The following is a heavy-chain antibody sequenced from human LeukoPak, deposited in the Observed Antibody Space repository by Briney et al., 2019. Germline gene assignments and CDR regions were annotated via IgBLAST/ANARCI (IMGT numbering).Heavy chain of an antibody. Sequence: SETLSLTCTVSGGSISSGGYYWSWIRQHPGKGLEWIGYIYYSGSTYYNPSLKSRVTISVDTSKNQFSLKLSSVTAADTAVYYCASVRFLEWLFSNWGQGTLVTVSS. J-gene: IGHJ4*02. CDR3: ASVRFLEWLFSN. V-gene: IGHV4-39*01. D-gene: IGHD3-3*01. CDR2: IYYSGST. CDR1: GGSISSGGYY.